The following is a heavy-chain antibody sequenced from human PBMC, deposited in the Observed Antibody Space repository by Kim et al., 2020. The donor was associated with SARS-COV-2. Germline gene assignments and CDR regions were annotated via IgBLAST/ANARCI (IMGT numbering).Heavy chain of an antibody. J-gene: IGHJ5*02. CDR3: AREAAAAGLNWFDP. V-gene: IGHV3-20*03. D-gene: IGHD6-13*01. Sequence: ADAVKGRFTISRDNAKNSLYLQMNSLRAEDTALYYCAREAAAAGLNWFDPWGQGTLVTVSS.